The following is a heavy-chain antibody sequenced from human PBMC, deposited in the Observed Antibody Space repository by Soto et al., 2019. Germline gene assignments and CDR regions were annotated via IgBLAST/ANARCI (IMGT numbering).Heavy chain of an antibody. D-gene: IGHD1-26*01. Sequence: LXLTCAVSVASISNTYWWTWVRQPPGKGLEWIGEIYHSGTTNCDPSLKSRVTISLDKSKNQFSLTLSSVTAADTAVYYCAIPGAGDFDFWGQGTLVTVSS. CDR3: AIPGAGDFDF. J-gene: IGHJ4*02. CDR2: IYHSGTT. V-gene: IGHV4-4*02. CDR1: VASISNTYW.